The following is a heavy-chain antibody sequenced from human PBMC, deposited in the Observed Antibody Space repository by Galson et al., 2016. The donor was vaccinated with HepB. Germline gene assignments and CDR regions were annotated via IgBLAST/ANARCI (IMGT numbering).Heavy chain of an antibody. J-gene: IGHJ4*02. CDR3: AKDYSGCYFDGTGYYNAFDY. CDR1: GFTFSTYG. V-gene: IGHV3-30*18. Sequence: SLRLSCAASGFTFSTYGMHWVRQAPGKGLEWVAVISYDRSNKNYAASVKGRFTISRDNSKNTLYLEMTSLREEDTAVYYCAKDYSGCYFDGTGYYNAFDYWGQGALVTVSS. CDR2: ISYDRSNK. D-gene: IGHD3-22*01.